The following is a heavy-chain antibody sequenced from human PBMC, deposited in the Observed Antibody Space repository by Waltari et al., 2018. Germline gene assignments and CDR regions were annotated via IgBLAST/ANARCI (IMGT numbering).Heavy chain of an antibody. CDR1: GYSIATNGYY. CDR3: TRDTHMDV. Sequence: QAQLQESGPGLVKPSETLFLTCAVSGYSIATNGYYWGWIRQPPGKGLECIGSVYNSGSTYYNPSLMGRFSVSADMSKNLFSLKLTSVTGADTAVYFCTRDTHMDVWGIGTTVTVSS. CDR2: VYNSGST. V-gene: IGHV4-38-2*02. J-gene: IGHJ6*03.